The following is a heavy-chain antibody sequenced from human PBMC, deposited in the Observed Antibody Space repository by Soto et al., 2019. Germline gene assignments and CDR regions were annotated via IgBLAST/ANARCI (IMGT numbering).Heavy chain of an antibody. V-gene: IGHV3-23*01. J-gene: IGHJ4*02. D-gene: IGHD1-1*01. Sequence: EVQLLESGGGSLQPGGSLRLSCAASGFTFSSYAMHWVRRPPGKGLEWVSSISGSGGTAYYADSVKGRFSISRDSLVNPLYLQMNSLRAEDTAVYYCVKGRGKNWKFDYWGQGTLVNVSP. CDR2: ISGSGGTA. CDR1: GFTFSSYA. CDR3: VKGRGKNWKFDY.